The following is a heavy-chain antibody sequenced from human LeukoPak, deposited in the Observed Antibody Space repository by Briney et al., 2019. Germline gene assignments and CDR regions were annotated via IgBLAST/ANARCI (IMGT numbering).Heavy chain of an antibody. CDR3: ARRNSNPNLPIDY. CDR2: IYYSGGT. Sequence: PSETLSLTCTVSGGSIRSSSYYWGWIRQPPGKGLEWIGSIYYSGGTYYNPSLKSRITISVDTSKNQFSLKLSSVTAADTAVYYCARRNSNPNLPIDYWGQGTLVTVSS. CDR1: GGSIRSSSYY. J-gene: IGHJ4*02. V-gene: IGHV4-39*01. D-gene: IGHD4-11*01.